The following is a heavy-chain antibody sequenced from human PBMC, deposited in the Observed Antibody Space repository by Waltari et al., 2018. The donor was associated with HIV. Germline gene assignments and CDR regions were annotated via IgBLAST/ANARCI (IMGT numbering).Heavy chain of an antibody. V-gene: IGHV3-48*04. D-gene: IGHD3-22*01. CDR1: GFTFNTFG. CDR2: ISNSRRPI. Sequence: DVQLEESGGGLVQPGGSLRLSCAASGFTFNTFGFNWVRQAPGKGLECGSYISNSRRPIYYADSLKGRFTISRDDANNSRYLEMNSLRADDTAVYYCARESYYYGSRCYPLAYWGQGILVTVSS. CDR3: ARESYYYGSRCYPLAY. J-gene: IGHJ4*02.